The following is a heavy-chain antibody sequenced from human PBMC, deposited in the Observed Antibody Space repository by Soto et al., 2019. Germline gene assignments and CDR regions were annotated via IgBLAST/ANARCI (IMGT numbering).Heavy chain of an antibody. J-gene: IGHJ4*02. Sequence: SETLSLTCTVSGGSISSSSYYWVWIRQPPGKGLEWIGSIYYSGSTYYNPSLKSRVTISVDTSKNQFSLKLSSVTAADTAVYYWARDSVGISSPRVYWGRGTLVTVSS. D-gene: IGHD1-26*01. CDR2: IYYSGST. V-gene: IGHV4-39*02. CDR3: ARDSVGISSPRVY. CDR1: GGSISSSSYY.